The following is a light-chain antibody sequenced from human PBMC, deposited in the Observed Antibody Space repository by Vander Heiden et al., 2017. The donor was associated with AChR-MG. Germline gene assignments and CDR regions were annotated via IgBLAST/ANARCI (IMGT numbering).Light chain of an antibody. J-gene: IGLJ1*01. CDR3: NSRDSSGNHYV. CDR2: GKN. V-gene: IGLV3-19*01. CDR1: SLRSPY. Sequence: SSELTQDPAVSVASGQTVRITCQGDSLRSPYASWYQQKPGHAPVLVIYGKNNRPSGIPDRFSGSSSGNTASLTITGAQAEDEADYYCNSRDSSGNHYVFGTGTKVTVL.